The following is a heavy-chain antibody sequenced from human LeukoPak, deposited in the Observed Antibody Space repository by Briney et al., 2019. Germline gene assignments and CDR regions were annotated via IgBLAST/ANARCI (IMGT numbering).Heavy chain of an antibody. CDR1: GFTFSSYA. CDR2: ISYDGSNK. CDR3: TGHSCGGDCYGLFDP. J-gene: IGHJ5*02. Sequence: PGRSLRLSCAASGFTFSSYAMHWVRQAPGKGLEWVAVISYDGSNKYYADSVKGRFTISRDNSKNTLYLQMNSLRAEDTAVYYCTGHSCGGDCYGLFDPWGQGTLVTVSS. V-gene: IGHV3-30-3*01. D-gene: IGHD2-21*02.